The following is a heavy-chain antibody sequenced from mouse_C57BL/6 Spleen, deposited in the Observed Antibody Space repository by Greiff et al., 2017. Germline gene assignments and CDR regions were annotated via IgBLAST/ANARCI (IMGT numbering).Heavy chain of an antibody. CDR2: IDPNSGGT. J-gene: IGHJ3*01. Sequence: QVQLQQPGAELVKPGASVKLSCKASGYTFTSYWMHWVKQRPGRGLEWIGRIDPNSGGTKYNEKFKSKATLTVDKPSSPAYMQLSSLTSEDSSVYYCARGLVDYFWFAYWGQGTLVTVSA. D-gene: IGHD2-4*01. V-gene: IGHV1-72*01. CDR3: ARGLVDYFWFAY. CDR1: GYTFTSYW.